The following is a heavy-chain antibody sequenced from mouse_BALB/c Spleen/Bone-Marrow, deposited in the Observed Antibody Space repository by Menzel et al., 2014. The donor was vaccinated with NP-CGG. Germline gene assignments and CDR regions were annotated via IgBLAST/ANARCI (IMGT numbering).Heavy chain of an antibody. CDR3: ARGDYYGKGGAMDY. CDR2: INPSTSYT. J-gene: IGHJ4*01. D-gene: IGHD1-1*01. V-gene: IGHV1-7*01. CDR1: GYTFTRYW. Sequence: LVESGAELAKPGASVKMSCKASGYTFTRYWIHWVKPGPGQGLEWIGYINPSTSYTEYNQKFKDKATLTADKSSSTAYMQLSSLTSEDSAVDYCARGDYYGKGGAMDYWGQGTSVTVSS.